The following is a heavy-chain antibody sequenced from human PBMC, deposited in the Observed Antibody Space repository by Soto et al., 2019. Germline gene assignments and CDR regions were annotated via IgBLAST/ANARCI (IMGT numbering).Heavy chain of an antibody. CDR3: AREEVPQWFTRGYYGMDV. V-gene: IGHV4-34*01. D-gene: IGHD2-2*01. J-gene: IGHJ6*02. CDR1: GGSFSGYY. Sequence: SETLSLTCAVYGGSFSGYYWSWIRQPPGKGLEWIGDINHSGSTNYNSSLKSRVTISVDTSNKQLSLKLRSVTAADTAVYYCAREEVPQWFTRGYYGMDVWGQGTTVTVSS. CDR2: INHSGST.